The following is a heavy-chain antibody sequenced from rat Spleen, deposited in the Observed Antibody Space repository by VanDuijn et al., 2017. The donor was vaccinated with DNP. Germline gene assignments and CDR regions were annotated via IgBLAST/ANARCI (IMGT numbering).Heavy chain of an antibody. CDR1: GFSFSDYY. Sequence: EVQLVESGGGLVQPGRSLKLSCAAAGFSFSDYYMAWVRQPPTKGLEWVAYIGSDGFAPYYGVSVKGRFTISRDNAKSTLYLQMNSLRSEDMATYYCVRWNSGHFDYWGQGVMVTVSS. J-gene: IGHJ2*01. D-gene: IGHD4-3*01. V-gene: IGHV5-22*01. CDR3: VRWNSGHFDY. CDR2: IGSDGFAP.